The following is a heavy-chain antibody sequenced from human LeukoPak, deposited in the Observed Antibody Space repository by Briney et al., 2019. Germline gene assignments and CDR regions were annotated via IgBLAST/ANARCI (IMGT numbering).Heavy chain of an antibody. CDR2: IYYSGST. J-gene: IGHJ4*02. D-gene: IGHD2/OR15-2a*01. CDR3: ARRTPNSYTDY. V-gene: IGHV4-59*08. CDR1: GFTFGNYA. Sequence: GSLRLSCAASGFTFGNYAMSWIRQPPGKGLEWIGYIYYSGSTNYSPSLKSRVTISLDTSKNQFSLKLSSVTAADTAVYYCARRTPNSYTDYWGQGTLVTVSS.